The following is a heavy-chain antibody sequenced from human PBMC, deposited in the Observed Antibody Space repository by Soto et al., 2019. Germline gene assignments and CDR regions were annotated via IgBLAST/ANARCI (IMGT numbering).Heavy chain of an antibody. Sequence: EVQVVESGGGLVQPGGSLRLSCVASGFTFSIYWMHWVRQAPGTGLVWVSRMTFDGSTTSYADSVKGRFTISRDNAKNTVYLQMTSLRAEDTGVYYCARGLRNYYGVDVWGQGTTVTVSS. V-gene: IGHV3-74*01. D-gene: IGHD4-17*01. J-gene: IGHJ6*02. CDR2: MTFDGSTT. CDR3: ARGLRNYYGVDV. CDR1: GFTFSIYW.